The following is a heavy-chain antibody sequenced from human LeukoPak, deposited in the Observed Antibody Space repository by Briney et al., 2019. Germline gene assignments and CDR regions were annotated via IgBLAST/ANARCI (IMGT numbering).Heavy chain of an antibody. CDR2: ISSSSSYI. V-gene: IGHV3-21*01. D-gene: IGHD3-3*01. CDR3: ARGGIRFLEWLLSLC. Sequence: GGSLRLSCAASAFTFSSYSINWVRQAPGKGLEWVSSISSSSSYIYYADSVKGRFTISRDNAKNSLYLQMNSLRAEDTAVYYCARGGIRFLEWLLSLCWGQGTLVTVSS. J-gene: IGHJ4*02. CDR1: AFTFSSYS.